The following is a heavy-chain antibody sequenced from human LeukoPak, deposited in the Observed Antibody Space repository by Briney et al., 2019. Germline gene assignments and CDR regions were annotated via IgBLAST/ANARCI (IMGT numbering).Heavy chain of an antibody. J-gene: IGHJ4*02. CDR3: AKGNSGYYTFFDY. V-gene: IGHV3-30*02. Sequence: GGSLRLSCAASGFTFGSYGMHWVRQAPGKGLEWVAVIWYDGSNKYYADSVKGRFTISRDNSKNTLYLQMNSLRAEDTAVYYCAKGNSGYYTFFDYWGQGTLVTVSS. CDR2: IWYDGSNK. CDR1: GFTFGSYG. D-gene: IGHD3-22*01.